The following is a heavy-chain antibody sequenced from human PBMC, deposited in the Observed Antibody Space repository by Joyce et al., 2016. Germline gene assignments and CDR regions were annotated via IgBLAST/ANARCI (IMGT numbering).Heavy chain of an antibody. D-gene: IGHD3-10*01. CDR3: TTDPGQADY. Sequence: VQLEESGGGLVKPGGSLRLSCVVSGFTVSTTWMNWVRQAPGKGLGWVGRIKREIDGGTTNYAAPVKGRFTISRDDSKNTVYLQMNGLKIDDTGVYYCTTDPGQADYWGQGTLVTVSS. CDR2: IKREIDGGTT. V-gene: IGHV3-15*01. CDR1: GFTVSTTW. J-gene: IGHJ4*02.